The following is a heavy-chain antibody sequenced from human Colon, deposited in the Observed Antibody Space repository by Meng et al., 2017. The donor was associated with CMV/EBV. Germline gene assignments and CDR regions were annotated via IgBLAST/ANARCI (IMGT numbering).Heavy chain of an antibody. D-gene: IGHD2-2*01. J-gene: IGHJ4*02. CDR2: IHYSGIT. Sequence: SETLSLTCTVSGGSISSYYWSWIRQPPGKGLEWIGYIHYSGITNYNPSLKSRVTISIDTSRNQFSLKVSSVTAADTAVYYCARVDCSSTSCQFDYWGQGTLVTVSS. CDR3: ARVDCSSTSCQFDY. V-gene: IGHV4-59*01. CDR1: GGSISSYY.